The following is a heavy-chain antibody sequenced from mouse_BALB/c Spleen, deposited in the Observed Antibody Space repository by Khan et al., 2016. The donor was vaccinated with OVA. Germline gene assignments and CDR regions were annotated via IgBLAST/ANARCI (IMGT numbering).Heavy chain of an antibody. CDR2: ISTYYGDA. J-gene: IGHJ3*01. D-gene: IGHD1-3*01. CDR3: ARASGNSRFAS. Sequence: QVQLQQSGAELVRPGVSVKISCKGSGYTFTVFAMYWVKQSHAKSLEWIGVISTYYGDANYYPKFKGKAIVTVDQSASTAYMELARLTSEDSAIYYFARASGNSRFASWGQVTLVTVSA. V-gene: IGHV1S137*01. CDR1: GYTFTVFA.